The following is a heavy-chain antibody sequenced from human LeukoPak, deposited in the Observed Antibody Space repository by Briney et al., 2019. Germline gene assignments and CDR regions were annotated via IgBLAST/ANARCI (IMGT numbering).Heavy chain of an antibody. V-gene: IGHV4-38-2*02. Sequence: SETLSLTCTVSGYSISSGDYWGWIRQPPGKGLEWIGSIYHSGRTYYNPSLKSRVTISVDTSKNQFSLKLSSVTAADTAVYYCARGSWSYYYMDVWGKGTTVTISS. CDR3: ARGSWSYYYMDV. D-gene: IGHD6-13*01. CDR2: IYHSGRT. J-gene: IGHJ6*03. CDR1: GYSISSGDY.